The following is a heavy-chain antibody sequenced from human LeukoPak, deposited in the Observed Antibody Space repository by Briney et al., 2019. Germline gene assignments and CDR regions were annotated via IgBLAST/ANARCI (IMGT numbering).Heavy chain of an antibody. J-gene: IGHJ4*02. CDR1: GFTVSSNS. V-gene: IGHV3-30*02. Sequence: GGSLRLSCTVSGFTVSSNSMSWVRQAPGKGLEWVAFIRYDGSNKYYADSVKGRFTISRDNSKNTLYLQMNSLRAEDTAVYYCAKGPTVPAAIRYWGQGTLVTVSS. D-gene: IGHD2-2*02. CDR3: AKGPTVPAAIRY. CDR2: IRYDGSNK.